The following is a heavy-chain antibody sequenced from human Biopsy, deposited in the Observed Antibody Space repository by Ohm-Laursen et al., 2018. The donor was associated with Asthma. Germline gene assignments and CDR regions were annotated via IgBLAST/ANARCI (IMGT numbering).Heavy chain of an antibody. V-gene: IGHV4-34*01. J-gene: IGHJ3*01. CDR2: TNHRGST. CDR1: GGSFSNYY. D-gene: IGHD3-10*01. Sequence: SDTLSLTWSVYGGSFSNYYWTWIRQPPGKGLEWIGETNHRGSTNYNPSLKSRVTLSVDTSKNQFSVKLRSVTAADTAVYYCARSPYYYGLLGPTRGFGVYAVWGHGTLVTVSS. CDR3: ARSPYYYGLLGPTRGFGVYAV.